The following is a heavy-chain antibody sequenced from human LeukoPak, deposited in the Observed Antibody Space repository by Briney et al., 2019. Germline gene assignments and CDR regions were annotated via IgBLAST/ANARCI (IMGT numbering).Heavy chain of an antibody. CDR2: IYYSGST. V-gene: IGHV4-59*01. D-gene: IGHD3-22*01. CDR3: ARVHSGYAGY. CDR1: GGSISSYY. Sequence: SETLSLTCTVSGGSISSYYWSWIRQPPGKGLVWIGYIYYSGSTNYNPSLKSRVTISVDTSKNQFSLKLSSVTAADTAVYYCARVHSGYAGYWGQGTLVTVSS. J-gene: IGHJ4*02.